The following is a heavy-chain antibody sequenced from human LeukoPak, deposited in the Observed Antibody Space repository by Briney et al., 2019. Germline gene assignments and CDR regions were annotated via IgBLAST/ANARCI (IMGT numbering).Heavy chain of an antibody. J-gene: IGHJ3*02. CDR3: ATTKYYGSGSYVDAFDI. CDR2: IYYSGST. D-gene: IGHD3-10*01. Sequence: SETLSLTCTVSGGSIGSYYWSWIRQPPGKGLEWIGYIYYSGSTNYNPSLKSRVTISVDTSKNQFSLKLSSVTAADTAVYYCATTKYYGSGSYVDAFDIWGQGTMVTVSS. CDR1: GGSIGSYY. V-gene: IGHV4-59*08.